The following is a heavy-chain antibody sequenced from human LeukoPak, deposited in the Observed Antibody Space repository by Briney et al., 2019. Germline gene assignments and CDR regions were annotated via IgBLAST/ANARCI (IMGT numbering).Heavy chain of an antibody. Sequence: PSETLSLTCAVHGGSFSGYYWSWIRQPPGKGLEWIGEINHSGSTNYNPSLKSRVTISVDTSKNQFSLKLSSVTAADTAVYYCARITTMVRGVSPWFDPWGQGTLVTVSS. CDR2: INHSGST. V-gene: IGHV4-34*01. D-gene: IGHD3-10*01. CDR3: ARITTMVRGVSPWFDP. CDR1: GGSFSGYY. J-gene: IGHJ5*02.